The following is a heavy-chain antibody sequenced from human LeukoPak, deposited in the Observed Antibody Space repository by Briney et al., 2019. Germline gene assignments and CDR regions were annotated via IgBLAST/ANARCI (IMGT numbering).Heavy chain of an antibody. V-gene: IGHV5-51*01. CDR2: IYPGDSDT. CDR1: GYSFTSYW. J-gene: IGHJ6*03. D-gene: IGHD6-25*01. CDR3: ASNSEHRLGYYYYYMDV. Sequence: GESLKISCKGSGYSFTSYWIGWVRQMPGKGLEWMGIIYPGDSDTRYSPSFQGQVTISADKSISTAYLQWSSLKASDTAMYYCASNSEHRLGYYYYYMDVWGKGTTVTVSS.